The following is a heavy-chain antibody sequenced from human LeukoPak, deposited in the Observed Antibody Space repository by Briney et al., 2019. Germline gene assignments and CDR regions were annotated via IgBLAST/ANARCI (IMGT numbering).Heavy chain of an antibody. CDR3: ATIGGPRSSGPRDY. Sequence: GGSLRLSCAASGFTFRSYAMSWVRQAPGKGLEWVSAMSGSGGSTYYADSVKGRFTISRDNSKNTLYLEMNSLRAEDTAVYYCATIGGPRSSGPRDYWGQGTLVTVSS. V-gene: IGHV3-23*01. CDR1: GFTFRSYA. CDR2: MSGSGGST. D-gene: IGHD1-26*01. J-gene: IGHJ4*02.